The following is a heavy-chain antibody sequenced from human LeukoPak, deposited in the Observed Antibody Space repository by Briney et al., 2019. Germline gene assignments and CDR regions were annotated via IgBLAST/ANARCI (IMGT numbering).Heavy chain of an antibody. CDR1: GGSFSGYY. D-gene: IGHD3-22*01. Sequence: SETLSLTCAVYGGSFSGYYWSWIRQPPGKGLEWIGEINHSGSTNYNPSLKSRVTISVDTSKNQFSLKLSSVTAADTAVYYCARGYHSSGSRWYYFDYWGQGTLVTVSS. CDR3: ARGYHSSGSRWYYFDY. CDR2: INHSGST. J-gene: IGHJ4*02. V-gene: IGHV4-34*01.